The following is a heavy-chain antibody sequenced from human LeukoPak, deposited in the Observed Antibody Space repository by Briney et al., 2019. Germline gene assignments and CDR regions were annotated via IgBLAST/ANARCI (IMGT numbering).Heavy chain of an antibody. V-gene: IGHV3-21*01. D-gene: IGHD5-24*01. CDR1: RFIPFDAI. J-gene: IGHJ3*02. Sequence: HGGSLRHSCAAPRFIPFDAIPKWVRQAPGKGLEWVSSIGSSSSYIFYADSLRGRFTISRDKAKNSLYLQMNSLRAEDTAVYYCMRLRDYFTHSFDIWGQGTMVTVSS. CDR2: IGSSSSYI. CDR3: MRLRDYFTHSFDI.